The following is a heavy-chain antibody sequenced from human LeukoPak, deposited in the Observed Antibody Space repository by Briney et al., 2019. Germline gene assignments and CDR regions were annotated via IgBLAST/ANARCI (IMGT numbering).Heavy chain of an antibody. J-gene: IGHJ6*03. V-gene: IGHV1-69*13. CDR3: GVSSSSSGGYYYYYYMDV. Sequence: ASVKVSCKASGYTFATYYMHWVRQAPGQGLEWMGGIIPIFGTANYAQKFQGRVTITADESTSTAYMELSSLRSEDTAVYYCGVSSSSSGGYYYYYYMDVWGKGTTVTVSS. CDR1: GYTFATYY. CDR2: IIPIFGTA. D-gene: IGHD6-6*01.